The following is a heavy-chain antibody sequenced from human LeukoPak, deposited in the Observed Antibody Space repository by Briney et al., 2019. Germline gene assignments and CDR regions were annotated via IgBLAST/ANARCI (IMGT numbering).Heavy chain of an antibody. D-gene: IGHD5-12*01. V-gene: IGHV3-48*02. J-gene: IGHJ4*02. CDR1: GFTFSSYR. CDR2: ISSSSNIT. CDR3: ARSGYSGYEFDH. Sequence: GGSLRLSCAVSGFTFSSYRMNWVRQAPGMGLEWVSYISSSSNITYYADSVKGRFTISRDNAKNSLYLQMDSLRDEDTAVYYCARSGYSGYEFDHWGQGTRVTISS.